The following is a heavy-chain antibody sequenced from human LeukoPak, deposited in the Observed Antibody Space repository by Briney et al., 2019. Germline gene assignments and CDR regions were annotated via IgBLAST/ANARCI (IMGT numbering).Heavy chain of an antibody. J-gene: IGHJ4*02. CDR3: TRTGYRSNWYVPN. CDR2: ISDSGRTT. V-gene: IGHV3-48*03. CDR1: GLTFSNFK. D-gene: IGHD6-13*01. Sequence: GGSLRLSCAVSGLTFSNFKMNWVRQVPGKGLEWVSYISDSGRTTFYADSVKGRFTISRDNAKNSLYLQMSSLRVEDTAVYYCTRTGYRSNWYVPNWGQGTLVTVSS.